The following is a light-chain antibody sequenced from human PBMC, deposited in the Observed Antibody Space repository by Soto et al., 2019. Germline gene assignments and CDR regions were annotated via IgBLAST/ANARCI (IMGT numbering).Light chain of an antibody. CDR3: QQYGTSEII. Sequence: ESVFTQASGALSLSPGERATLSCRTSQSVSNTYVAWYQQKPGQAPRLLIYDTSSRVTGIPDRFSGSGSGTDFTLTISRLEPEDFAVFYCQQYGTSEIIFGQGTRLEIK. J-gene: IGKJ5*01. CDR1: QSVSNTY. CDR2: DTS. V-gene: IGKV3-20*01.